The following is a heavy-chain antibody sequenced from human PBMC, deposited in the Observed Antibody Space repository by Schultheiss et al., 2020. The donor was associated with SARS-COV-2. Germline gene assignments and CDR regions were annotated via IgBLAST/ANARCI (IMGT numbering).Heavy chain of an antibody. CDR2: IYPSDSDT. Sequence: GGSLRLSCKGSGYSFTNYWIGWVRQMPGKGLEWMGLIYPSDSDTRYSPSFEGQVTISADKSINTAYLQWSSLKASDTAMYYCARAGSGWYGDYWGQGTLVTVSS. J-gene: IGHJ4*02. D-gene: IGHD6-19*01. V-gene: IGHV5-51*01. CDR3: ARAGSGWYGDY. CDR1: GYSFTNYW.